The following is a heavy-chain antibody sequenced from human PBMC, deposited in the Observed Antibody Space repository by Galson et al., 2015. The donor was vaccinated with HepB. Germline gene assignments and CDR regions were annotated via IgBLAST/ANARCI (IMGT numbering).Heavy chain of an antibody. CDR2: VTPIVGSA. J-gene: IGHJ4*02. CDR3: ARRSQSGYFDY. Sequence: SVKVSCKASGYAFTTYAFSWVRQAPGQGLEWMGMVTPIVGSATYAQKFQGRVTMTRDTSTSTVYMELTSLRSEDTAVYYCARRSQSGYFDYWGQGTLVAVSS. D-gene: IGHD2-15*01. V-gene: IGHV1-46*01. CDR1: GYAFTTYA.